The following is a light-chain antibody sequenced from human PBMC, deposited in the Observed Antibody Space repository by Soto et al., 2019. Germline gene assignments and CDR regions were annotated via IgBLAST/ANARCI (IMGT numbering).Light chain of an antibody. V-gene: IGLV3-25*03. CDR3: QSADSTGTFVL. CDR2: KDS. J-gene: IGLJ2*01. CDR1: ALPKQY. Sequence: SYELTQPPSVSVSPGQTARITCSGNALPKQYAHWYQQKPGQAPVLVIYKDSERPSGIPERISGSSSGTTVTLTISGVQAEDEADFYCQSADSTGTFVLFGGGTKVTVL.